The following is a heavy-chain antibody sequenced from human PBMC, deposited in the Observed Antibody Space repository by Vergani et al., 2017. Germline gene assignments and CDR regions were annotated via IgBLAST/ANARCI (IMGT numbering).Heavy chain of an antibody. Sequence: EVELVQSGPEMRKPGESLKISCKSSEYSFGNYWIGGVRQMPGKGLEWMGIIYPADSDTRYSPSFQGQVTISADKSISTAFLQWDGLKASDTALYYCARHTTYTDSWGQGTLVTVSS. J-gene: IGHJ4*02. D-gene: IGHD1-1*01. CDR2: IYPADSDT. V-gene: IGHV5-51*01. CDR3: ARHTTYTDS. CDR1: EYSFGNYW.